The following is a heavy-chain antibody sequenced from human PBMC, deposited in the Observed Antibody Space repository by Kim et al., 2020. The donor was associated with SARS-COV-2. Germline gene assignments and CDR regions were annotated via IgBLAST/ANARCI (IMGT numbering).Heavy chain of an antibody. CDR2: FYGGADAT. D-gene: IGHD1-26*01. CDR1: GFTFWGYT. J-gene: IGHJ6*02. CDR3: VKGTGFILPSDSTYNLDV. V-gene: IGHV3-23*03. Sequence: GGSLRLSCAASGFTFWGYTMNWVRQAPGKGLEWVSLFYGGADATRYADSVKGRFTISRDNSKSTLYLQMTTLRVEDTAVYYCVKGTGFILPSDSTYNLDVWGQRTTVIVSS.